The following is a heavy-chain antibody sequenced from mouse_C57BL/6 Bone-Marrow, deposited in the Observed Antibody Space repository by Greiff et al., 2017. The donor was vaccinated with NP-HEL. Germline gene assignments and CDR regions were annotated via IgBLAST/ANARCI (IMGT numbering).Heavy chain of an antibody. CDR2: ISDGGSYT. Sequence: EVQGVESGGGLVKPGGSLKLSCAASGFTFSSYAMSWVRQTPEKRLEWVATISDGGSYTYYPDNVQGRFTISRDNAKNNLYLQMSHLKSEDTAMYYCARVGNWDVGAYWGQGTLVTVSA. V-gene: IGHV5-4*01. J-gene: IGHJ3*01. CDR3: ARVGNWDVGAY. CDR1: GFTFSSYA. D-gene: IGHD4-1*01.